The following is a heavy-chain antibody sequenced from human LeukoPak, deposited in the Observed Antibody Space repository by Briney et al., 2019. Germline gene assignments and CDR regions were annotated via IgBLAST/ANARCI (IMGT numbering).Heavy chain of an antibody. CDR1: GFTFSSYA. CDR3: ARLRRNSDRSDFFYYYDH. Sequence: GGSLSLSCAASGFTFSSYAMSWVRQAPGKGLEWVASVNTVSSYIYYADSMRGRFTISRDNAKNSLFLQMNSLRAEDTAVYYCARLRRNSDRSDFFYYYDHWGQGTLVTVSS. D-gene: IGHD3-22*01. CDR2: VNTVSSYI. V-gene: IGHV3-21*01. J-gene: IGHJ4*02.